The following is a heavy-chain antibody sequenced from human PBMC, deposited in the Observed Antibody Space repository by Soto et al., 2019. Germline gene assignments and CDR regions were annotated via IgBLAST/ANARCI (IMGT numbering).Heavy chain of an antibody. J-gene: IGHJ4*02. CDR2: ISPSGTT. D-gene: IGHD6-6*01. Sequence: SETLSLTCAVYGGSFSGYYWSWIRQPPGKGLEWIGEISPSGTTNYSPSLKSRVSISVDTSKNQFSLNLTSLTAADTAVYYCARAPKVSGSAQTRPDFWGQGSLVIVSS. CDR3: ARAPKVSGSAQTRPDF. CDR1: GGSFSGYY. V-gene: IGHV4-34*01.